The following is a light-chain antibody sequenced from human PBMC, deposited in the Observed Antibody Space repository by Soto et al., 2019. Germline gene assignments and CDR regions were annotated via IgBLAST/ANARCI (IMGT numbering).Light chain of an antibody. CDR1: SSNVGSQF. CDR3: AAWDDSLRWV. V-gene: IGLV1-47*01. CDR2: KTH. J-gene: IGLJ3*02. Sequence: QSVLPQPPSASGPPGQTVTISCSGSSSNVGSQFVYWYQQIPGTAPKLLIYKTHQRPAGVPDRFSGSKSGSSASLAISGLRSEDEADYYCAAWDDSLRWVFGGGTQLTVL.